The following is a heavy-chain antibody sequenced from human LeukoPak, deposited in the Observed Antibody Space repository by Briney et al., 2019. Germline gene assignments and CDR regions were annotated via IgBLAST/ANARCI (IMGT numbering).Heavy chain of an antibody. V-gene: IGHV4-39*01. CDR1: GGSISRSSYY. Sequence: SETLSLTCSVSGGSISRSSYYWGWTRQPPGKGLEWIGSIYYSGSTYYNPSLKSRVTISVDTSRNQSSLKLGSVTAADTAAYYCARHGSIATGSFTYWGKGTLVTVSS. D-gene: IGHD6-13*01. CDR3: ARHGSIATGSFTY. J-gene: IGHJ4*02. CDR2: IYYSGST.